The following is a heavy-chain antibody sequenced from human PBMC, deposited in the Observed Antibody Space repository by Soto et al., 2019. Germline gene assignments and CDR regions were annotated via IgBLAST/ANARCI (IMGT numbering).Heavy chain of an antibody. CDR1: GYSFTRYG. CDR3: AMVDVYVTPSPQDV. CDR2: IDAYNGNT. J-gene: IGHJ6*02. D-gene: IGHD3-16*01. V-gene: IGHV1-18*01. Sequence: QVQLVQSGAEVKNPGASVKVSCKASGYSFTRYGIGWARQAPGQGLEGMGWIDAYNGNTNYAQNLQGRLTRTTATSTTTAYMEWRSLRSNDTAIYDCAMVDVYVTPSPQDVWGQGTTVTVSS.